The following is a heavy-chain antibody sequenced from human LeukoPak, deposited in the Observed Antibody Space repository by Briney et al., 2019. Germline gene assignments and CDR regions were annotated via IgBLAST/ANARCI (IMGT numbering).Heavy chain of an antibody. Sequence: SGPTLVNPTQTLTLTCTFSGFSLNTNGMRVSWIRQSPGKDLEYFARIDWDDNTFYSASLRSRLTISKDTSKNQVILTMTNMDPVDTATYYCARSSHSGVWYDLDYWGQGILVTVSS. CDR3: ARSSHSGVWYDLDY. D-gene: IGHD6-19*01. J-gene: IGHJ4*02. V-gene: IGHV2-70*04. CDR1: GFSLNTNGMR. CDR2: IDWDDNT.